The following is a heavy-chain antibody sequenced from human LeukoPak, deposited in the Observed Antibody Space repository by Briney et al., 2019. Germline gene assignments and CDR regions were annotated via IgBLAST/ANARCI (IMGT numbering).Heavy chain of an antibody. V-gene: IGHV4-39*01. D-gene: IGHD2-2*01. J-gene: IGHJ6*03. CDR3: ARLVEYCSSTSCHPYYYYYMDV. Sequence: SETLSLTCTVSGGSISSSSYYWGWIRQPPGKGLEWIGSIYYSGSTYYNPSLKSRVTISVDTSKNQFSLKLSSVTAADTAVYYCARLVEYCSSTSCHPYYYYYMDVWGKGTTVTISS. CDR1: GGSISSSSYY. CDR2: IYYSGST.